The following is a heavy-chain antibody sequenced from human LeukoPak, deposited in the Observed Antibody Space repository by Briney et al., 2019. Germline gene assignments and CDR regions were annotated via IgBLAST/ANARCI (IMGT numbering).Heavy chain of an antibody. D-gene: IGHD2-2*01. Sequence: ASVKVSCKASGYTFTGYYMHWVRQAPGQGLEWMGWINPNSGGTNYAQKFQGRVTMTRDTSISTAYMELSRLRSDDTAVYYCAKPTYQLPGGGYYYYYMDVWGKGTTVTVSS. CDR3: AKPTYQLPGGGYYYYYMDV. V-gene: IGHV1-2*02. CDR1: GYTFTGYY. CDR2: INPNSGGT. J-gene: IGHJ6*03.